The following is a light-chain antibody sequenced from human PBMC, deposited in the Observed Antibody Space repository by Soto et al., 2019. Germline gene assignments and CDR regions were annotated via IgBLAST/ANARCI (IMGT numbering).Light chain of an antibody. CDR3: QQYGSSPQ. Sequence: EIVLTQSPGTLSLSPGERATLSCRASQSVSSSYLAWYQQKPGQAPRLLIYGASSRATGIPDRFSGSGSGTDFTLTISRLEPEDFAVYYCQQYGSSPQFGQGTKADIK. CDR2: GAS. V-gene: IGKV3-20*01. J-gene: IGKJ1*01. CDR1: QSVSSSY.